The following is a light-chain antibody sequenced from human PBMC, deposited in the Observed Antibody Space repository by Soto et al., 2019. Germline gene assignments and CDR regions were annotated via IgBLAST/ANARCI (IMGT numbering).Light chain of an antibody. CDR3: CSYAGSSTYV. CDR2: EGS. CDR1: SSDVGSYNL. V-gene: IGLV2-23*01. J-gene: IGLJ1*01. Sequence: HSALTQPASVSGSPGQSITTSCTGTSSDVGSYNLVSWYQQHPGKAPKLMIYEGSKRPSGVSNRFSGSKSGNTASLTISGLQAEHEADYYCCSYAGSSTYVFGTGTKVTVL.